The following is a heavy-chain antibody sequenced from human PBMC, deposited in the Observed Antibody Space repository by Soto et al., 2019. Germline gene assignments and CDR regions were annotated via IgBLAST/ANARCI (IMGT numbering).Heavy chain of an antibody. CDR3: GRDRLGGGLPADMDV. CDR2: INPSAGTT. Sequence: ASVEVSCMASCDSVSNGYLHCVRQAPGQGLEWMGIINPSAGTTSSAQKFQGRITLGKDTSTSTVYMELNSLRSEDTAVYYCGRDRLGGGLPADMDVWGQGTSVPVSS. J-gene: IGHJ6*02. V-gene: IGHV1-46*01. CDR1: CDSVSNGY. D-gene: IGHD3-16*01.